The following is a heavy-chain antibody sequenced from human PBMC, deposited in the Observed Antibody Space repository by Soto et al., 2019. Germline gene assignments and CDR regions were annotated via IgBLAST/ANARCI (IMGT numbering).Heavy chain of an antibody. D-gene: IGHD3-9*01. V-gene: IGHV4-59*01. CDR2: IYYSGST. CDR3: ARVEDILTGYNFDY. Sequence: SETLSLTCTVSGGSISSYYWSWIRQPPGKGLEWIGYIYYSGSTNYNPSLKSRVTISVDTSKNQFSLKLSSVTAADTAVYYCARVEDILTGYNFDYWGQGTLVTVSS. CDR1: GGSISSYY. J-gene: IGHJ4*02.